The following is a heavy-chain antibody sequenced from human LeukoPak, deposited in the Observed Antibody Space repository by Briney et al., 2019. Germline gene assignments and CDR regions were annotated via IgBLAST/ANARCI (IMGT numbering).Heavy chain of an antibody. CDR2: ISGSGGNP. Sequence: GGSLRLSCAASGFTFSSYAMSWVRRAPEKGLEWVSGISGSGGNPYYADSVKGRFTISRDNSKNTLYLQMISLRAEDTAVYYCAKEHYGDYYYYYMDVWGKGTTVTVSS. CDR3: AKEHYGDYYYYYMDV. CDR1: GFTFSSYA. D-gene: IGHD4-17*01. V-gene: IGHV3-23*01. J-gene: IGHJ6*03.